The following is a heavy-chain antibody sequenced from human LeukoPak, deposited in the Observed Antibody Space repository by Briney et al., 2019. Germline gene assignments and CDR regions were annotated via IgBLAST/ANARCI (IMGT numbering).Heavy chain of an antibody. J-gene: IGHJ4*02. Sequence: GESLKISCKGSGYSFTSYWIGWVRQMPGKGLEWIGIIYPGDSDTRYSPSFQGQVTISADKSISTAYLQWSSLKASDTAMYYCARRTTYYYDSSGYYYFDYWGQGTLVTVSS. D-gene: IGHD3-22*01. V-gene: IGHV5-51*01. CDR1: GYSFTSYW. CDR3: ARRTTYYYDSSGYYYFDY. CDR2: IYPGDSDT.